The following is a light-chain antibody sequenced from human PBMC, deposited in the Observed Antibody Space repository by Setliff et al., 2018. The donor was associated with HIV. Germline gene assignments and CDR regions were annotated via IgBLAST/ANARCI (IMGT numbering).Light chain of an antibody. J-gene: IGLJ1*01. CDR3: CSYAGSYV. V-gene: IGLV2-14*01. CDR2: EVN. CDR1: SRDVGGGHNY. Sequence: QSVLTQPASVSGSPGQSITISCTGTSRDVGGGHNYVSWHQQHPGKAPKLILHEVNKRPSGISSRFSGSKSGNTASLSISGLQAEDEADYYCCSYAGSYVFGTGTKVTVL.